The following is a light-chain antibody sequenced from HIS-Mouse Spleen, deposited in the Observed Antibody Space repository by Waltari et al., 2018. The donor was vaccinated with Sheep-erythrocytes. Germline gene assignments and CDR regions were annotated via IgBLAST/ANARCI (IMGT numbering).Light chain of an antibody. CDR1: SSDVGGYNY. V-gene: IGLV2-11*01. CDR2: DVS. Sequence: QSALTQPRSVSGSPGQSVTISCTGTSSDVGGYNYVSWYQQHPGNAPKLMIYDVSKRPSGVPDRFPGSKSGNTASLTISGLQAEDEADYYCCSYAGSYNHVFATGTKVTVL. J-gene: IGLJ1*01. CDR3: CSYAGSYNHV.